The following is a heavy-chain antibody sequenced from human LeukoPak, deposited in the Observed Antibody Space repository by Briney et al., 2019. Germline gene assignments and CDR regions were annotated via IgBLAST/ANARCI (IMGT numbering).Heavy chain of an antibody. CDR1: GGSISSYY. CDR2: IYYSVST. CDR3: AREEVVDGYKFLDY. V-gene: IGHV4-59*01. D-gene: IGHD5-24*01. Sequence: SETLSLTCTVSGGSISSYYWSWIRQPPGQGLEWIGYIYYSVSTNYNPSLKSRVTISVDTSKNQFSLKLSSVTAADTAVYYCAREEVVDGYKFLDYWGQGTLVTVSS. J-gene: IGHJ4*02.